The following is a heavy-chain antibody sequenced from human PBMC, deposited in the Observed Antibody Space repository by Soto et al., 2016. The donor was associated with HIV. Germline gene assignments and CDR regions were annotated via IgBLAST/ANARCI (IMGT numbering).Heavy chain of an antibody. CDR2: ISAYNGYP. J-gene: IGHJ4*02. CDR1: GYVFTNYG. CDR3: ARVRQLNTRPQYGEFDY. D-gene: IGHD3-10*01. Sequence: QVQLVQSEAEVKKPGASVNISCKTSGYVFTNYGITWVRQAPGHGLEWMGWISAYNGYPAEAQNLQGRLTMTTDTSTTTAYMELTNLRSDDTAVYYCARVRQLNTRPQYGEFDYWGQGTLVTVSS. V-gene: IGHV1-18*01.